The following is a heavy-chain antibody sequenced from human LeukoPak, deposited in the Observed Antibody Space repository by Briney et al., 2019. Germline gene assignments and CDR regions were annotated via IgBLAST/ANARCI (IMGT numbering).Heavy chain of an antibody. CDR1: GFTFSSYS. J-gene: IGHJ4*02. V-gene: IGHV3-21*01. D-gene: IGHD6-19*01. Sequence: GGSLRLSCAASGFTFSSYSMNWVRQAPGKGLEWVSSISSSSSYIYYADSVKGRFTISRDNAKNSLYLQMNSLRAEDAAVYYCARDKGWYYFDYWGQGTLVTVSS. CDR2: ISSSSSYI. CDR3: ARDKGWYYFDY.